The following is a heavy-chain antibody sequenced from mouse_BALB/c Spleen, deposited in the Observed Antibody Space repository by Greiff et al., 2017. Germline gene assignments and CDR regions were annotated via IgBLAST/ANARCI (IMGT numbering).Heavy chain of an antibody. V-gene: IGHV3-2*02. CDR3: ARGFYYGGYFDV. J-gene: IGHJ1*01. D-gene: IGHD1-1*01. CDR2: ISYSGST. Sequence: EVQLQESGPGLVKPSQSLSLTCTVTGYSITSDYAWNWIRQFPGNKLEWMGYISYSGSTSYNPSLKSRISITRDTSKNQFFLQLNSVTTEDTATYYCARGFYYGGYFDVWGAGTTVTVSS. CDR1: GYSITSDYA.